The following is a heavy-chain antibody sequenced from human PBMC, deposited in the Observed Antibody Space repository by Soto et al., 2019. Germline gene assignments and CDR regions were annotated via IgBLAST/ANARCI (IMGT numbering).Heavy chain of an antibody. J-gene: IGHJ4*02. D-gene: IGHD1-20*01. CDR3: AKDRDNWNDDLFDY. CDR2: ISYDGSNK. Sequence: GGSLRLSCAASGFTFSSYGMHWVRQAPGKGLGWVAVISYDGSNKYYADSVKGRFTISRDNSKNTLYLQTNSLRAEDTAVYYCAKDRDNWNDDLFDYWGQGTLVTVSP. V-gene: IGHV3-30*18. CDR1: GFTFSSYG.